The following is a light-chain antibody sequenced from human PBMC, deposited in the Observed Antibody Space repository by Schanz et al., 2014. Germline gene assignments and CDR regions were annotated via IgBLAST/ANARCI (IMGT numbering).Light chain of an antibody. J-gene: IGLJ2*01. V-gene: IGLV2-23*02. CDR1: SSDIGGRAY. CDR3: CSYAGSSTLV. Sequence: QSVLTQPASVSGSPGQSITISCTGTSSDIGGRAYVSWYQQRPGKAPQLILYDVNSRPSGVSNRFSASKSGNTASLTISRLQAEDEADYYCCSYAGSSTLVFGGGTKLTVL. CDR2: DVN.